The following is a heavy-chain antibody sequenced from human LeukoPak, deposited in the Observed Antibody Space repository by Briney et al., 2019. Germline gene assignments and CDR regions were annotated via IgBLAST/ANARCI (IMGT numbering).Heavy chain of an antibody. CDR1: GGSISSNY. D-gene: IGHD2-21*02. CDR2: IYYSEST. J-gene: IGHJ4*02. CDR3: AGAHSFTAPDY. V-gene: IGHV4-59*01. Sequence: SETLSLTCTVSGGSISSNYWSWIRQPPGKGLEWIGFIYYSESTNYNPSLKSRVTISADTSKNQFSLKLSSVTAADTAVYYCAGAHSFTAPDYWGQGTLVTVSS.